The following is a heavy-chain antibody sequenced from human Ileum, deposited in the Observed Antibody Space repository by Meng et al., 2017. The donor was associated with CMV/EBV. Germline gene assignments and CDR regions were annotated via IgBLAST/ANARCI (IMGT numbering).Heavy chain of an antibody. V-gene: IGHV3-33*06. CDR2: LCYDGSNK. J-gene: IGHJ4*02. D-gene: IGHD1-26*01. CDR3: AKDSSIVGATVGFDY. CDR1: GFTFSCYA. Sequence: SGFTFSCYAMHWVRQAPGKGLEWVAFLCYDGSNKYYADSVKGRFTISRDNSKNTLYLQMNSLRAEDTAVYYCAKDSSIVGATVGFDYWGQGTLVTVSS.